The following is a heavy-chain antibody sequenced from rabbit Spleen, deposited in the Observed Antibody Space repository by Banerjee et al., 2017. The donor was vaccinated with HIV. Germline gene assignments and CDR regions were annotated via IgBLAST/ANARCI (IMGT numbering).Heavy chain of an antibody. CDR1: GFSFSSSYD. V-gene: IGHV1S45*01. D-gene: IGHD4-1*01. Sequence: QEQLVESGGGLVKPGASLTLTCTASGFSFSSSYDMCWVRQAPGKGLEWIGCLYTGNAKTYYANWASGRFTFSKTSSTTVTLQVTSLTAADTATYFCVREVAGRFGLWGPGTLVTVS. CDR2: LYTGNAKT. CDR3: VREVAGRFGL. J-gene: IGHJ4*01.